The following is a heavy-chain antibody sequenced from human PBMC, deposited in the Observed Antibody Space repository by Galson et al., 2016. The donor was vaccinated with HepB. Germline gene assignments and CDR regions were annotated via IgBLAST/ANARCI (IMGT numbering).Heavy chain of an antibody. D-gene: IGHD3-16*01. Sequence: SLRLSCAPSGFTFSSFSMHWVRQAPGKGLEWLSYISSRGDAVYYADSVRGRFTISRGNAKNSLFLQMNSLRVEDTAVYYCARDLGVHAGNYWGQGTLVSVSS. CDR3: ARDLGVHAGNY. J-gene: IGHJ4*02. CDR2: ISSRGDAV. CDR1: GFTFSSFS. V-gene: IGHV3-48*01.